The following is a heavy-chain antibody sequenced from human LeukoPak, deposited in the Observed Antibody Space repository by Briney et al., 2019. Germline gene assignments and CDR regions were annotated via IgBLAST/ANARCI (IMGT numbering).Heavy chain of an antibody. CDR2: IIPILGIA. J-gene: IGHJ4*02. Sequence: RASVKVSCKASGGTFSSYAISWVRQAPGQGLEWMGRIIPILGIANYAQKFQGRVTITADKSTSTAYMELSSLRSEDTAVYYCARADEGGTSSGWYYVYWGQGTLVTVSS. CDR1: GGTFSSYA. CDR3: ARADEGGTSSGWYYVY. D-gene: IGHD6-19*01. V-gene: IGHV1-69*04.